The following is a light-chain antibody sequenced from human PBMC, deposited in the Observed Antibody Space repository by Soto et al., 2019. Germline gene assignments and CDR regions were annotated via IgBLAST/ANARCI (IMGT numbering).Light chain of an antibody. Sequence: QAVVTQEQSFSVSPGRTVTLTCGLSSGSVSTSYYPSWYQQTPGQAPRTLIYSTNTRSSGVPDRFSSSILGNKAALTITGAQSDDESHYYFLLYMRSGIWVFGGGTKLTVL. CDR1: SGSVSTSYY. CDR3: LLYMRSGIWV. CDR2: STN. V-gene: IGLV8-61*01. J-gene: IGLJ3*02.